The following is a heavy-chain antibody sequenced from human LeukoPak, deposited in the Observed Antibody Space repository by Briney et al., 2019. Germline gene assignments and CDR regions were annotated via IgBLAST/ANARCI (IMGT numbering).Heavy chain of an antibody. CDR3: AKDGPYYFDY. Sequence: GGSLRLSCAASGFTVSAYAMAWVRQAPGKGLEWVSTIYDDNTYYADSVKGRFAISTDNSKNTLYLQMNSLRVEDTAVYYRAKDGPYYFDYWGRGTLVTVSS. CDR2: IYDDNT. CDR1: GFTVSAYA. J-gene: IGHJ4*02. V-gene: IGHV3-23*01.